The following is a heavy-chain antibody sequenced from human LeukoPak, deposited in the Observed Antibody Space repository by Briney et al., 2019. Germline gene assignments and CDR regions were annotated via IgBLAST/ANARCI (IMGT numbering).Heavy chain of an antibody. D-gene: IGHD2-21*02. CDR2: LYHSGST. CDR3: ARRGPYCGGDCYTYWYFDL. V-gene: IGHV4-59*01. CDR1: GGSISSYY. J-gene: IGHJ2*01. Sequence: SETLSLTCTVSGGSISSYYWSWIRQPPGKGLEWIGYLYHSGSTSYNPSLNSRVTLSLDTSKNQISLKLSSVTAADTAVYYCARRGPYCGGDCYTYWYFDLWGRGTLVTVSS.